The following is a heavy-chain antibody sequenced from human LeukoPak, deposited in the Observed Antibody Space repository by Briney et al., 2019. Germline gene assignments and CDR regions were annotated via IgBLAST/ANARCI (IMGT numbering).Heavy chain of an antibody. J-gene: IGHJ5*02. D-gene: IGHD3-3*01. CDR1: GYTFTGYY. CDR3: ARDPFSYDIWSGYPS. V-gene: IGHV1-2*02. Sequence: ASVRVSCKASGYTFTGYYMHWVRQAPGQGLEWMGWINPNSGGTNYAQKFQGRVTMTRDTSISAAYMELSRLRSDDTAVYYCARDPFSYDIWSGYPSWGQGTLVTVSS. CDR2: INPNSGGT.